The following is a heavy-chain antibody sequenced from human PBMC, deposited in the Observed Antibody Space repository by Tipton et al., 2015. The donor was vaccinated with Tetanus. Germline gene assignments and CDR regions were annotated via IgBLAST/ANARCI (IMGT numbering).Heavy chain of an antibody. D-gene: IGHD2-15*01. CDR1: GYTFTGYY. CDR3: ASPSGYCSGGSCPALD. CDR2: INPNSGGT. J-gene: IGHJ4*02. V-gene: IGHV1-2*02. Sequence: QSGAEVKKPGASVKVSCKASGYTFTGYYMHWVRQAPGQGLEWMGWINPNSGGTNYAQKFQGRVTMTRDTSISTAYMELSRLRSDDTAVYYCASPSGYCSGGSCPALDWGQGTLVTVSS.